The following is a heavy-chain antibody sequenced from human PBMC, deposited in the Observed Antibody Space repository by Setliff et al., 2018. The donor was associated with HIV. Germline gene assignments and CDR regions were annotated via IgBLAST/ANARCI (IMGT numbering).Heavy chain of an antibody. D-gene: IGHD5-12*01. J-gene: IGHJ4*02. CDR1: GESLSGYS. CDR3: ARRGWNGYKAFDY. Sequence: PSETLSLTCGVYGESLSGYSWNWIRQPPGKGLEWIGEITHSGTTNGNPSLKSRVTISVDTSKNHFSLKLGSVTAADTAVYYCARRGWNGYKAFDYWGQGTLVTSPQ. CDR2: ITHSGTT. V-gene: IGHV4-34*01.